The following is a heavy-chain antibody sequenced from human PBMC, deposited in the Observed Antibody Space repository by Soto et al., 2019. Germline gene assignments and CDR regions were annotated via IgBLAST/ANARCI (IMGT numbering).Heavy chain of an antibody. CDR1: GDSIYTHY. CDR2: IYNTGNT. V-gene: IGHV4-59*11. J-gene: IGHJ5*02. CDR3: VRDGTKTLRDWFDP. Sequence: SETLSLTCNVSGDSIYTHYWTWIRQPPGKGLEWIGYIYNTGNTNYNPSLKSRVMMSVDTSKKQFSLKLRSVTAADTAVYYCVRDGTKTLRDWFDPWGQGISVTVSS. D-gene: IGHD1-1*01.